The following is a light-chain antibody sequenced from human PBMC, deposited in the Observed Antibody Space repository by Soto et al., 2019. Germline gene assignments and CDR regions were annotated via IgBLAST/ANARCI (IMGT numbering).Light chain of an antibody. Sequence: QSALTQPASVSGSPGQSITISCTGTSSDVGGYNYVSWYQQHPGKAPKLMIYDVSNRPSGVSNRFSGSKSGNTAPLTISGPQAEDEADYYCSSYTGSSTLVFGGGTKLTV. CDR1: SSDVGGYNY. V-gene: IGLV2-14*01. J-gene: IGLJ2*01. CDR2: DVS. CDR3: SSYTGSSTLV.